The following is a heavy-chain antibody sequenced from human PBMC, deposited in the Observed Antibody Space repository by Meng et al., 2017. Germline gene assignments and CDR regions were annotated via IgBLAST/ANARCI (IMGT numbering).Heavy chain of an antibody. J-gene: IGHJ4*02. D-gene: IGHD6-19*01. Sequence: QVQRGGFGGGVVQPGRSLRLSCAASGFTFSSYGMHWVRQAQGKGLEWVAVIWYDGSNKYYADSVKGRFTISRDNSKNTLYLQMNSLRAEDTAVYYCARDQSSGWPFDYWGQGTLVTVSS. CDR3: ARDQSSGWPFDY. CDR2: IWYDGSNK. CDR1: GFTFSSYG. V-gene: IGHV3-33*01.